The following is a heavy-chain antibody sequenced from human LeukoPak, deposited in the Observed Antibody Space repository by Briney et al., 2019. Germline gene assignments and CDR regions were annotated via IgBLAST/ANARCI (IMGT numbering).Heavy chain of an antibody. CDR3: ARTYYYDSSGYYYDY. Sequence: GGSLRLSCAPSGFTFSSYWMHWVRQAPGKGLVWVSRINSDGSSTSYADSVKGRFTISRDNAKNTLYLQMNSLRAEDTAVYYCARTYYYDSSGYYYDYWGQGTLVTVSS. CDR2: INSDGSST. CDR1: GFTFSSYW. V-gene: IGHV3-74*01. D-gene: IGHD3-22*01. J-gene: IGHJ4*02.